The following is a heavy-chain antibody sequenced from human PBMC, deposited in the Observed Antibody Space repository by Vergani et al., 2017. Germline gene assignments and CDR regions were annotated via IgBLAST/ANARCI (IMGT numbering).Heavy chain of an antibody. V-gene: IGHV1-69*04. CDR3: ARDRSDDLRWLQFQD. Sequence: HVQLVQSGAEVKKPGSSVKVSCKASGGTFSSYAIRVVRQAPGQGLEGLGRVIPILGIANYAQKLQGRVKITADKSTSTSYMELSSLRSEDTAVYYCARDRSDDLRWLQFQDWGQGTLVTVSA. CDR2: VIPILGIA. CDR1: GGTFSSYA. J-gene: IGHJ4*02. D-gene: IGHD5-24*01.